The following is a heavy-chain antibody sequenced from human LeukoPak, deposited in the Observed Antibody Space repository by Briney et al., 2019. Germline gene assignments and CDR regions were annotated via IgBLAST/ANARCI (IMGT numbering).Heavy chain of an antibody. CDR1: GFTFSSYS. J-gene: IGHJ6*02. CDR3: ARVRVQQQRQELVDYYYYGMDV. CDR2: ISSSSYI. V-gene: IGHV3-21*01. D-gene: IGHD6-13*01. Sequence: GGSLRLSCAASGFTFSSYSMNWVRQAPGKGLEWVSSISSSSYIYYADSVKGRFTISRDNAKNSLYLQMNSLRAEDTAVFYCARVRVQQQRQELVDYYYYGMDVWGQGTTVTVSS.